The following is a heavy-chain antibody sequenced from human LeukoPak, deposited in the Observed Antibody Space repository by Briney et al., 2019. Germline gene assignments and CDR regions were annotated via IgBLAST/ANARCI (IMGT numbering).Heavy chain of an antibody. V-gene: IGHV4-30-4*01. CDR1: GGSISSGDSS. CDR2: IYYSGST. J-gene: IGHJ1*01. Sequence: PSETLSLTCTVSGGSISSGDSSWSWIRQSPGKGLEWIGSIYYSGSTFYNPSLQSRITISLNTSKRQFSLELTSVTAADTAVYYRARSDRWFPDGGYFQHWGQGPLVTVSS. D-gene: IGHD3-10*01. CDR3: ARSDRWFPDGGYFQH.